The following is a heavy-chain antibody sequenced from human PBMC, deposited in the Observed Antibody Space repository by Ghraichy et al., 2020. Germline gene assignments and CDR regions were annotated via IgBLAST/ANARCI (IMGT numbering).Heavy chain of an antibody. Sequence: ASVKVSCKASGYTFTSYGISWVRQAPGQGLEWMGCINAYNGNTNYAQKLQGRVTMTTDTSTSTAYMALRSLRSDDTAVYYCARDRTSCYLARCYYYGMDVWGQATTLTVPS. V-gene: IGHV1-18*01. J-gene: IGHJ6*02. CDR2: INAYNGNT. CDR1: GYTFTSYG. D-gene: IGHD2-2*01. CDR3: ARDRTSCYLARCYYYGMDV.